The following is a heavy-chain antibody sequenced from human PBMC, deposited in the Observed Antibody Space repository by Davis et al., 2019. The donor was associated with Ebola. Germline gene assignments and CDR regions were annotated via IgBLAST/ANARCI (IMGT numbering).Heavy chain of an antibody. J-gene: IGHJ4*02. CDR2: INHSGST. Sequence: PSETLSLTCTVSGGSISSHHWSWIRQSPGKGLEWIGEINHSGSTNYNPSLKSRVTISVDTSKNQFSLKLSSVTAADTAVYYCARDLGGDGYNSFDYWGQGTLVTVSS. CDR3: ARDLGGDGYNSFDY. CDR1: GGSISSHH. D-gene: IGHD5-24*01. V-gene: IGHV4-59*11.